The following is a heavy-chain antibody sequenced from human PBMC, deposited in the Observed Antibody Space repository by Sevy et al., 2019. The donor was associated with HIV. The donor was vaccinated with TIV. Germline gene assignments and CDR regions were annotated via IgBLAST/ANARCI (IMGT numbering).Heavy chain of an antibody. Sequence: GGSLRLSCRASGFTFDDYTMSWVRQAPGKGLEWVAFIRSKAYGGTTEYAASVKGRFTISRDESKSIAYLQMNSLKIEDTAVYYCTRVEGAADWGMDVWGQGTTVTVSS. J-gene: IGHJ6*02. CDR3: TRVEGAADWGMDV. D-gene: IGHD1-26*01. CDR2: IRSKAYGGTT. CDR1: GFTFDDYT. V-gene: IGHV3-49*04.